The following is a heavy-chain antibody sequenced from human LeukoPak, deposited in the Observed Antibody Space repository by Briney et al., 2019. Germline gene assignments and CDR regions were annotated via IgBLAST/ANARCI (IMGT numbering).Heavy chain of an antibody. V-gene: IGHV4-30-2*01. Sequence: SETLSLTCTVSGGSISSGGYYWSWIRQPPGKGLEWIGYIYHSGSTYYNPSLKCRVTISVGRSKNQFSLKLSSVTAADTAVYYCARELVGYYFDYWGQGTLVTVSS. CDR3: ARELVGYYFDY. D-gene: IGHD1-26*01. CDR1: GGSISSGGYY. CDR2: IYHSGST. J-gene: IGHJ4*02.